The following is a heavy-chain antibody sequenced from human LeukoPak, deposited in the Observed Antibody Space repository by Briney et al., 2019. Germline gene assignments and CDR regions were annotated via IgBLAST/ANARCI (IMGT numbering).Heavy chain of an antibody. J-gene: IGHJ5*02. Sequence: PGRSLRLSCAASGFTFSSCAMHWVRQAPGKGLEWVAVISYDGSNKYYADSVKGRFTISRDNSKNTLYLQMNSLRAEDTAVYYCARDGGYNWNYFSRGYWFDPWGQGTLVTVSS. V-gene: IGHV3-30-3*01. CDR1: GFTFSSCA. CDR3: ARDGGYNWNYFSRGYWFDP. CDR2: ISYDGSNK. D-gene: IGHD1-7*01.